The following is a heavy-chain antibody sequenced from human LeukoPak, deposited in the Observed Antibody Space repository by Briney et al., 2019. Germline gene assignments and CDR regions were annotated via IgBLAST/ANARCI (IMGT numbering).Heavy chain of an antibody. CDR2: ISSSGSTT. CDR3: ARYYDSSGYYLLGYRLTTSSWYFDL. D-gene: IGHD3-22*01. J-gene: IGHJ2*01. Sequence: GGSLRLSCAASGFTFSDYYMSWIRQAPGKGLEWVSYISSSGSTTYYADSVKGRFTISRDNAKNSLYLQMNSLRAEDTAVYYCARYYDSSGYYLLGYRLTTSSWYFDLWGRGTLVTVSS. CDR1: GFTFSDYY. V-gene: IGHV3-11*01.